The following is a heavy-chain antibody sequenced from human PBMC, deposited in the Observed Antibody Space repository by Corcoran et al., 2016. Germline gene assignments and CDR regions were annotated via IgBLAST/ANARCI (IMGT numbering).Heavy chain of an antibody. V-gene: IGHV3-48*04. CDR1: GFTFSSYS. Sequence: EVQLVESGGGLVQPGGSLRLSCAASGFTFSSYSMNWVRQAPGKGLEWVSYISSSSSTIYYADSVKGRFTISRDNAKNSLYLQMNSLRAEDTAVYYCARDLRVGATKFWGQGTLVTVSS. CDR2: ISSSSSTI. D-gene: IGHD1-26*01. J-gene: IGHJ4*02. CDR3: ARDLRVGATKF.